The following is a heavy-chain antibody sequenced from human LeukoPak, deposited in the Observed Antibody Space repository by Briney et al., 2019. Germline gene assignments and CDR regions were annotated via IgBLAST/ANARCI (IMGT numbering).Heavy chain of an antibody. CDR2: MNPNNGNT. Sequence: ASVKVSCKASGYTFTSYDINWVRQATGQGLEWMGWMNPNNGNTDYAQKFQGRVTITRDTSASTAYMELSSLRSEDTAVYYCARVFGDPITMVRGVIPFDYWGQGTLVTVSS. J-gene: IGHJ4*02. CDR1: GYTFTSYD. D-gene: IGHD3-10*01. V-gene: IGHV1-8*01. CDR3: ARVFGDPITMVRGVIPFDY.